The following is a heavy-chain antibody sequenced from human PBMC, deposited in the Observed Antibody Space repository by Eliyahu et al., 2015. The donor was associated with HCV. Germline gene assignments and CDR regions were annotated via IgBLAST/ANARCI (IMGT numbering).Heavy chain of an antibody. CDR3: ARAAAPTDEYYYYGMDV. J-gene: IGHJ6*02. CDR1: GXXFTGYY. V-gene: IGHV1-2*02. D-gene: IGHD6-13*01. CDR2: INPNSGGT. Sequence: QVQLVQSGAEVKKPGASVKVSCKASGXXFTGYYMHWVRQAPGQGLEWMGWINPNSGGTNYAQKFQGRVTMTRDTSISTAYMELSRLRSDDTAVYYCARAAAPTDEYYYYGMDVWGQGTTVTVSS.